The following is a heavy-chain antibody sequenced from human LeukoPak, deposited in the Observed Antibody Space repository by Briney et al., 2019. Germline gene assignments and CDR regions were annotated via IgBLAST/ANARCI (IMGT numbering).Heavy chain of an antibody. J-gene: IGHJ3*01. Sequence: PSETLSLTCGVYGGSFNDYHWSWIRQSPGTGLEWIGEIHHSGSTNYNSSLESRVTISIDTSNNQFSLKLTSVTAADTAVYYCASHKYPVQAFDVWGQGTMVTVSS. CDR1: GGSFNDYH. CDR3: ASHKYPVQAFDV. CDR2: IHHSGST. V-gene: IGHV4-34*01. D-gene: IGHD2-2*02.